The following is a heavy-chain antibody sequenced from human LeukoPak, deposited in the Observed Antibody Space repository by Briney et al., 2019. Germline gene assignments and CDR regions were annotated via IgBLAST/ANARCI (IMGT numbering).Heavy chain of an antibody. V-gene: IGHV4-59*01. Sequence: SETLSLTCAVYGGSFSGYYWSWIRQSPGKGLEWIGYIYYTGTSYNPSLKSRVTISADTSKNQFSLNLSSVTAADTAVYYCASRKLGNDYWGQGTLVTVSS. CDR3: ASRKLGNDY. D-gene: IGHD7-27*01. CDR2: IYYTGT. CDR1: GGSFSGYY. J-gene: IGHJ4*02.